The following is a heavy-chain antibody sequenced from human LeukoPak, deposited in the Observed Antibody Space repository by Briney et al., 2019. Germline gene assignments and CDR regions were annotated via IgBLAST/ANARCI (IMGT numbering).Heavy chain of an antibody. CDR1: GGSFSGYY. V-gene: IGHV4-34*01. Sequence: SETLSLTCAVYGGSFSGYYWNWVRQPPGKGLEWIGETDHGGSAKYNPSLKSRVTISLDTSKNQFSLKLSSVTAADTAVYYCARLSGRDYYFDYWGQGTLVTVSS. CDR2: TDHGGSA. D-gene: IGHD4/OR15-4a*01. CDR3: ARLSGRDYYFDY. J-gene: IGHJ4*02.